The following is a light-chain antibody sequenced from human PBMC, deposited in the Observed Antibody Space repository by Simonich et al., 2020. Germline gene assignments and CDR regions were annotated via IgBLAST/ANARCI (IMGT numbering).Light chain of an antibody. Sequence: DIVMTQSPDSLAVSLGERATINCKSSQSVLYSSNNKNYLVWYQQKPGQHPKLLIYWASTRESGVPDRFSGSGSGTDFTLTISSLQAEDVAVYYCQQYYSTPYTFGQGTKLEIK. CDR3: QQYYSTPYT. CDR1: QSVLYSSNNKNY. CDR2: WAS. V-gene: IGKV4-1*01. J-gene: IGKJ2*01.